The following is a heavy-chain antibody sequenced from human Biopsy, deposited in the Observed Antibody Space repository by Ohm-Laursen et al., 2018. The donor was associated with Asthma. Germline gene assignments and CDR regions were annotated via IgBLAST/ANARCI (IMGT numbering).Heavy chain of an antibody. J-gene: IGHJ6*02. CDR1: GYTFNSAG. CDR2: ISVYNGNT. Sequence: SVKVSCKTSGYTFNSAGIAWVRQAPGQGLEWMGWISVYNGNTKVAQKLQDRVAMITDTSTSTAYMELRSLRSDDTAVYFCARAVDYSHYYGIDVWGQGTTVTVS. CDR3: ARAVDYSHYYGIDV. V-gene: IGHV1-18*01. D-gene: IGHD3-10*01.